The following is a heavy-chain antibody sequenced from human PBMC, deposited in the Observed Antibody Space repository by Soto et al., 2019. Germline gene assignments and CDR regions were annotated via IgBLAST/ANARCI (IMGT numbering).Heavy chain of an antibody. CDR2: INPNSGDT. V-gene: IGHV1-2*04. D-gene: IGHD4-17*01. Sequence: QVQLVQSGAEVKKPGASVKVSCKASGYTFTGFFIHWVRQAPGQGLEWMGWINPNSGDTEYAQNFQGWVIMTRDTSISTAYMELSRLRSDDTAVYYCASGGSTVTREFDYWGQGTLVSVSS. J-gene: IGHJ4*02. CDR3: ASGGSTVTREFDY. CDR1: GYTFTGFF.